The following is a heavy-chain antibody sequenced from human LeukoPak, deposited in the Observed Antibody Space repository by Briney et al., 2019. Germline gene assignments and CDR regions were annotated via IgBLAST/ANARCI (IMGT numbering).Heavy chain of an antibody. J-gene: IGHJ6*03. CDR3: AKDRSGGWVPAAEYYYYYMDV. V-gene: IGHV3-30*02. CDR2: IRYDGSNK. Sequence: GGSLRLSCAASGFTFSSYGMHWVRQAPGKGLEWVAFIRYDGSNKYYADSVKGRFTISRDNSKNTLYLQMNSLRAEDTAVYYCAKDRSGGWVPAAEYYYYYMDVWGKGTTVTVSS. D-gene: IGHD2-2*01. CDR1: GFTFSSYG.